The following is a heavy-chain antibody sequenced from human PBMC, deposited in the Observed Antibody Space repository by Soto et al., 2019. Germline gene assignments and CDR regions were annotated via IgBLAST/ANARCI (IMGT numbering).Heavy chain of an antibody. CDR1: ELTVSDNY. D-gene: IGHD6-25*01. Sequence: GGSLRLSCAASELTVSDNYINWVRQAPGKGREWVAVISSGGVSSYADSVKGRITISRDNSRNTVYLQMNSLIAENTAVYYCATPPGPSASSGMDVWGQGTTVTVSS. V-gene: IGHV3-53*01. CDR2: ISSGGVS. CDR3: ATPPGPSASSGMDV. J-gene: IGHJ6*02.